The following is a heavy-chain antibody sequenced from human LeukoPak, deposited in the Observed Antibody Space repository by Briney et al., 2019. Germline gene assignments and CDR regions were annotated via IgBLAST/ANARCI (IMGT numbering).Heavy chain of an antibody. CDR2: ISSSSSTI. CDR1: GFTFSSYS. CDR3: ARDLLGGSYLYDY. J-gene: IGHJ4*02. Sequence: PGGSLRLSCAASGFTFSSYSMNWVRQAPGKGLEWVSYISSSSSTIYYADSVKGRFTISRDNAKNSLYLQMNSLRAEDTAVYYCARDLLGGSYLYDYWGQGTLVTVSS. D-gene: IGHD1-26*01. V-gene: IGHV3-48*01.